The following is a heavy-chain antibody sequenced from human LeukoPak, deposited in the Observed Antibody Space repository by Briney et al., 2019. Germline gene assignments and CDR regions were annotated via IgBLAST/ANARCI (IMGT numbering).Heavy chain of an antibody. Sequence: ASVKVSCKTSGYTFTNYYMHWVRQAPGQGPEWMGITRPSSGRTSYPQKFQGRVTMTWDMSTSTFYMELSSLTSDDTAVYYCAKSPPFGPYDSSGYYSWVSVDYWGQGTLVTVSS. CDR2: TRPSSGRT. D-gene: IGHD3-22*01. J-gene: IGHJ4*02. CDR1: GYTFTNYY. V-gene: IGHV1-46*01. CDR3: AKSPPFGPYDSSGYYSWVSVDY.